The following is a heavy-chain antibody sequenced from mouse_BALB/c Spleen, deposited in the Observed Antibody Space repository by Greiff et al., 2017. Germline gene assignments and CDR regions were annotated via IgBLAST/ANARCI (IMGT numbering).Heavy chain of an antibody. V-gene: IGHV3-8*02. Sequence: EVKLMESGPSLVKPSQTLSLTCSVTGDSITSGYWNWIRKFPGNKLEYMGYISYSGSTYYNPSLKSRISITRDTSKNQYYLQLNSVTTEDTATYYCYYYGSSIYYYAMDYWGQGTSVTVSS. CDR3: YYYGSSIYYYAMDY. D-gene: IGHD1-1*01. CDR1: GDSITSGY. CDR2: ISYSGST. J-gene: IGHJ4*01.